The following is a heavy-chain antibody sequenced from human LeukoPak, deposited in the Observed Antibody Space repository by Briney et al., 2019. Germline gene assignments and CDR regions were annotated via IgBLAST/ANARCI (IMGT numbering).Heavy chain of an antibody. CDR2: IYYSGTT. V-gene: IGHV4-39*01. D-gene: IGHD6-6*01. J-gene: IGHJ4*02. CDR3: ATQVGAARTYFDY. Sequence: SETLSLTCTVSGGSISRSAYYWGCIRPPPRKGLEWIGSIYYSGTTYYNPSLKSRATISVDTSKNQLSLNLHSATATHTAVYYCATQVGAARTYFDYWGQGTLVTVSS. CDR1: GGSISRSAYY.